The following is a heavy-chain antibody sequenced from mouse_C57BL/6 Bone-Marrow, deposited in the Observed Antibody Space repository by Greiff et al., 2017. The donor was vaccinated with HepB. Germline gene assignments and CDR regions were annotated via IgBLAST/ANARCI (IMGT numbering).Heavy chain of an antibody. CDR3: TRSGANWDYFDY. CDR1: GYTFTDYE. Sequence: VQLQQPGAELVRPGASVTLSCKASGYTFTDYEMHWVKQTPVHGLEWIGAIDPETGGTAYNQKFKGKATLTADKSSSTAYMELRSLTSEDSAVYYCTRSGANWDYFDYWGQGTTLTVSS. J-gene: IGHJ2*01. V-gene: IGHV1-15*01. D-gene: IGHD4-1*01. CDR2: IDPETGGT.